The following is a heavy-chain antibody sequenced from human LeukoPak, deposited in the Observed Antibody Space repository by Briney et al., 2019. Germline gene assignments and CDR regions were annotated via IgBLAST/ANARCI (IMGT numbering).Heavy chain of an antibody. D-gene: IGHD4-11*01. CDR3: AKVAGSNYEEVYYFDY. CDR1: GFTFSSYA. Sequence: GSLRLSCAASGFTFSSYAMSWVRQAPGKGLEWVSAISGSGGSTYYADSVKGRFTISRDNSKNTLYLQMNSLRAEDTAVYYCAKVAGSNYEEVYYFDYWGQGTLVTVSS. CDR2: ISGSGGST. V-gene: IGHV3-23*01. J-gene: IGHJ4*02.